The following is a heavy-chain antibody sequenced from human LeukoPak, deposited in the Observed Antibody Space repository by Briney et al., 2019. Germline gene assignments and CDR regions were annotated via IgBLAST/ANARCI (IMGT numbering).Heavy chain of an antibody. D-gene: IGHD3-3*01. V-gene: IGHV4-59*01. CDR2: IYYSGST. J-gene: IGHJ3*01. Sequence: PSETLSLTCTVSGGSISSYYWSWIRQPPGKGLEWIGYIYYSGSTNYNPSLKSRVTISVDTSKSQFSLKLSSVTAADTAVYYCARVGGNYDFWTWGQGTMVTVSS. CDR1: GGSISSYY. CDR3: ARVGGNYDFWT.